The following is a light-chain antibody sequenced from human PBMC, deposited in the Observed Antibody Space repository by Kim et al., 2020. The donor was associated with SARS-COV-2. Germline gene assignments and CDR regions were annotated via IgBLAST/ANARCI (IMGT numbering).Light chain of an antibody. Sequence: SASVGDRVTITCRASQNIRNYLSWYQQKPGKAPKLLIFAASTLHSGVPSRFTGGGSVTDFTLTISSLQTDDFATYYCQQSYNTPYTFGQGTKLEI. CDR2: AAS. CDR3: QQSYNTPYT. J-gene: IGKJ2*01. V-gene: IGKV1-39*01. CDR1: QNIRNY.